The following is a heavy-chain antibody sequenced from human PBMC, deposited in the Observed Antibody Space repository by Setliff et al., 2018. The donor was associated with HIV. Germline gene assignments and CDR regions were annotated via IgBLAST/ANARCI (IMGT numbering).Heavy chain of an antibody. CDR1: GVSVGSGDYY. CDR2: IFHSGDT. V-gene: IGHV4-31*03. Sequence: SETLSLTCSVSGVSVGSGDYYWHWIRQHPEKALEWIGYIFHSGDTYYNPSLKSRISMSVDTSKNQFSLKLSSVTAADTAVYYCARAAPYYDYVWGSYRHFDYWGQGTLVTVSS. CDR3: ARAAPYYDYVWGSYRHFDY. J-gene: IGHJ4*02. D-gene: IGHD3-16*02.